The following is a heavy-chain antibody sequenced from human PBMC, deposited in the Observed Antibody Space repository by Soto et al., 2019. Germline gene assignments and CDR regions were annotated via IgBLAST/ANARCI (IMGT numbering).Heavy chain of an antibody. V-gene: IGHV3-23*01. CDR3: AKGDVFYYRSGGPIRSSFDI. J-gene: IGHJ3*02. D-gene: IGHD3-10*01. CDR2: ISGSGGNI. Sequence: GESLKISCTASGFTFSSYVMNWVRQPPGQGLEWVSGISGSGGNIYYADSVKGRFTISRDNSKNRLFLQVNSLKAEDTAMYYCAKGDVFYYRSGGPIRSSFDIWGQGTVVTVSS. CDR1: GFTFSSYV.